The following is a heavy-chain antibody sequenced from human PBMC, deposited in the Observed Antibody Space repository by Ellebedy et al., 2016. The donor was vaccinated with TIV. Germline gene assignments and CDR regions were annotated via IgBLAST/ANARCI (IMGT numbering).Heavy chain of an antibody. D-gene: IGHD2-15*01. CDR1: GFTFSTYS. V-gene: IGHV3-21*01. Sequence: GESLKISCAASGFTFSTYSMSWVRQAPGKGLEWVSSISGSGGHIYYADSVQGRFTISRDNAKNSLSLQMNSLRGEDTALYYCAKKGPEGSFDFWGLGTLVTVSS. CDR3: AKKGPEGSFDF. CDR2: ISGSGGHI. J-gene: IGHJ4*02.